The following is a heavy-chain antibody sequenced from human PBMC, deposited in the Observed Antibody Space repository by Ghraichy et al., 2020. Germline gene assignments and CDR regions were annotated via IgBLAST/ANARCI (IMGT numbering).Heavy chain of an antibody. CDR2: ISWDGFTT. V-gene: IGHV3-43*01. Sequence: GGSLRLSCAASGFTFDDYAMHWIRQAPGKGLEWVSFISWDGFTTYYADSLKGRFTISRDNSKNSLYLQMNSLRTEDTALYYCAKDGVLGLTEKNWFDAGGQGTLVTVSS. CDR1: GFTFDDYA. D-gene: IGHD3-16*01. J-gene: IGHJ5*02. CDR3: AKDGVLGLTEKNWFDA.